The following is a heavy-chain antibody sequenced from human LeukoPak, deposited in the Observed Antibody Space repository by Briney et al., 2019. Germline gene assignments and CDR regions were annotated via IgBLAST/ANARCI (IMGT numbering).Heavy chain of an antibody. V-gene: IGHV4-4*02. CDR2: IYHSRST. CDR3: ARALGYCSGGSCYGYDY. CDR1: GGSISSSNW. J-gene: IGHJ4*02. D-gene: IGHD2-15*01. Sequence: PSVTLSLTCAVSGGSISSSNWWRWVRQPPGEGLEWIEEIYHSRSTHYNPSLKSLVAISVDKSKIHFSLKLSSVTAADTAVYYCARALGYCSGGSCYGYDYWGQGTLVTVSS.